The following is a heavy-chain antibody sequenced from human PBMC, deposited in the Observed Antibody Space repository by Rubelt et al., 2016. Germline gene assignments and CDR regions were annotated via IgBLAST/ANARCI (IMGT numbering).Heavy chain of an antibody. CDR1: GGSISSSSYY. D-gene: IGHD1-7*01. CDR3: ASRMITGTWAGFDP. CDR2: IYYSGST. J-gene: IGHJ5*02. Sequence: GGSISSSSYYWGWIRQPPGKGLEWIGSIYYSGSTYYNPSLKSRVTISVDTSKNQFSLKLSSVTAADTAVYYCASRMITGTWAGFDPWGQGTLVTVSS. V-gene: IGHV4-39*01.